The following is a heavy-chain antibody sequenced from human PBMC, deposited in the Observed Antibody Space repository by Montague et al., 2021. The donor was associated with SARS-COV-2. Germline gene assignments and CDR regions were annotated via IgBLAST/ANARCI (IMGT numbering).Heavy chain of an antibody. CDR2: INQSGST. D-gene: IGHD2-2*01. CDR3: ARFLRRVVPAATGHWETNYYDYSMDV. CDR1: GGSFSDYY. J-gene: IGHJ6*03. Sequence: SETVSLTCAVDGGSFSDYYWGWIRQHPGKGLEWIGEINQSGSTNXNPSRKSGVTISVDTSKNQFSLKRSSVTAADTAVYYCARFLRRVVPAATGHWETNYYDYSMDVWGKGTTVTVSS. V-gene: IGHV4-34*01.